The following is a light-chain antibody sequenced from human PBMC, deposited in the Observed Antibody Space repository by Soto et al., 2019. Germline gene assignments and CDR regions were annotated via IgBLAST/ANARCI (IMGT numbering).Light chain of an antibody. CDR2: RAS. V-gene: IGKV1-39*01. CDR3: QQTYSIPWT. Sequence: DIQMTQSPSSLSGSVGDRVTISCRASQNIVNYLHWYQRKPGTAPRLLISRASTVRSGVPPRFSGSGSGRDFTLTIISLRPEDSGTYFCQQTYSIPWTFGPGTRVEI. J-gene: IGKJ1*01. CDR1: QNIVNY.